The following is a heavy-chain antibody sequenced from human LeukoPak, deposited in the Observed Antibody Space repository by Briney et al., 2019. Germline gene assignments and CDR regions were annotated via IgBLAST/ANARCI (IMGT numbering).Heavy chain of an antibody. J-gene: IGHJ6*03. Sequence: GGSLRLSCAASGFTFSSHAMSWVRQAPGKGLEWVSSLSGSGGSTYHADSVKGRFSISRDNSKNTLYLQLNSLRAENTAVYYCAKGGSTSRVTTSRVVFGYYYYMDVWGKGTPVTVSS. CDR1: GFTFSSHA. D-gene: IGHD4-17*01. V-gene: IGHV3-23*01. CDR3: AKGGSTSRVTTSRVVFGYYYYMDV. CDR2: LSGSGGST.